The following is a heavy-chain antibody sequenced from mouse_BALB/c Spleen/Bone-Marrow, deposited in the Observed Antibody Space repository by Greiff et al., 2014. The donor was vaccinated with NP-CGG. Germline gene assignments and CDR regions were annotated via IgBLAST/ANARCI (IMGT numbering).Heavy chain of an antibody. CDR2: IWAGGST. Sequence: QVQLKESGPGLVAPSQSLSITCTASGFSFTSYGLHWVRQPPGKGLEWVGVIWAGGSTNYNSALMSRLSISKDNSKSQVFLKMNRLQTDDTAMYYCARDYYGSLYAMDYWGQGTSVTVSS. D-gene: IGHD1-1*01. V-gene: IGHV2-9*02. CDR1: GFSFTSYG. CDR3: ARDYYGSLYAMDY. J-gene: IGHJ4*01.